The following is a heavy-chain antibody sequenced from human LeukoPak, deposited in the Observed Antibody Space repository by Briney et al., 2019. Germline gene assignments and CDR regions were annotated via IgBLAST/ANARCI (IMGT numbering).Heavy chain of an antibody. CDR2: IDYSGNT. J-gene: IGHJ4*02. CDR3: ARVTYNGYQHFDY. Sequence: PSETLSLTCTVSGGSISSSSYYWGWIRQPPGKGLEWIGSIDYSGNTYYNPSLKSRITISVDTSKNQFSLKLSSVTAADTAVYYCARVTYNGYQHFDYWGQGNLVTVS. V-gene: IGHV4-39*07. CDR1: GGSISSSSYY. D-gene: IGHD3-10*01.